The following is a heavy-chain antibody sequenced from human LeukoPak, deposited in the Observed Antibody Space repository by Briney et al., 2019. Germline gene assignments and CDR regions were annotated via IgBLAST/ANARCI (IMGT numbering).Heavy chain of an antibody. D-gene: IGHD3-9*01. J-gene: IGHJ4*02. V-gene: IGHV1-8*03. CDR3: ARESRDYDILTDDY. Sequence: ASVKVSCKASGYTFTSYDINWVRQATGQGLEWMGWMNPNSGNTGYAQKFQGRVTITRNTSISTAYMELSSLRSEDTAVYYCARESRDYDILTDDYWGQGTLVTVSS. CDR2: MNPNSGNT. CDR1: GYTFTSYD.